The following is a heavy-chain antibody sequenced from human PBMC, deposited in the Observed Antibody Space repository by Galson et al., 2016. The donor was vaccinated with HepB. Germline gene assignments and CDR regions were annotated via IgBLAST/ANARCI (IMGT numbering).Heavy chain of an antibody. CDR2: VSDTGTT. CDR1: RFTFSNFG. V-gene: IGHV3-23*01. J-gene: IGHJ4*02. CDR3: GRDGFSYLSGGNVFDY. Sequence: SLRLSCAASRFTFSNFGMNWFRQAPGKGLEWVSGVSDTGTTYYAIYVKGRFTISSENSKNTLYLQFNSLRAADTAVYHCGRDGFSYLSGGNVFDYWGQGTPVTVSS. D-gene: IGHD1-26*01.